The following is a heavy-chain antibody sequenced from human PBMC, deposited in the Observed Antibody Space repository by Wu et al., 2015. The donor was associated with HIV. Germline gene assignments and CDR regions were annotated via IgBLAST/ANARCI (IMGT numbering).Heavy chain of an antibody. Sequence: QVQLVQSGAEVKKPGASVKVSCKASGYTFTSYGITWVRQAPGQGLEWMGWISAYNGNTNYAQRLQGRVTMTTDTSTSTAYMELRSLRSDDTAVYYCARASRYSSSWFYFDYWGQGTLVPVSS. CDR1: GYTFTSYG. J-gene: IGHJ4*02. CDR3: ARASRYSSSWFYFDY. CDR2: ISAYNGNT. D-gene: IGHD6-13*01. V-gene: IGHV1-18*01.